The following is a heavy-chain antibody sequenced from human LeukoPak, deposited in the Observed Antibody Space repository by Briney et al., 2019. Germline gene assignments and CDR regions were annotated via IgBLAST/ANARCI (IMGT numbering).Heavy chain of an antibody. J-gene: IGHJ6*03. Sequence: GASVKVSCKASGYTFTSYDINWVRQATGQGLEWMGWTNPNSGNTGYAQKFQGRVTMTRNTSISTAYMELSSLRSGDTAVYYCARGAGATYYYYYMDVWGKGTTVTVSS. CDR2: TNPNSGNT. CDR3: ARGAGATYYYYYMDV. V-gene: IGHV1-8*01. CDR1: GYTFTSYD.